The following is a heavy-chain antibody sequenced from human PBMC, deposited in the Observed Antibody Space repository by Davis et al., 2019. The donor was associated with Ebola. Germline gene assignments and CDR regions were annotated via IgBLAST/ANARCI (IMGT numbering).Heavy chain of an antibody. V-gene: IGHV3-23*01. CDR2: ITLPACPP. J-gene: IGHJ6*02. Sequence: GESLKISCAASGFTFSSYAMSWVRQAPGPGLSCFFSITLPACPPYSADSVKGRFTISSDNSKNTLYLQMNSLRAEDTAVYYCGKGIVVVVAANYYGMDVWGQGTTVTVSS. D-gene: IGHD2-15*01. CDR3: GKGIVVVVAANYYGMDV. CDR1: GFTFSSYA.